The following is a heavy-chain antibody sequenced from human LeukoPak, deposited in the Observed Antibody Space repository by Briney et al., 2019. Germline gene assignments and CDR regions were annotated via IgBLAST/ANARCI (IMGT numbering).Heavy chain of an antibody. J-gene: IGHJ6*02. D-gene: IGHD6-13*01. V-gene: IGHV4-39*07. CDR3: ARDLDSWRGGMDV. Sequence: SETLSLTCTISGGSIRTYYWGWIRQPPGKGLEWIGSIYYSGSTYYNPSLKSRVTISVDTSKNQFSLKLSSVTAADTAVYYCARDLDSWRGGMDVWGQGTTVTVSS. CDR2: IYYSGST. CDR1: GGSIRTYY.